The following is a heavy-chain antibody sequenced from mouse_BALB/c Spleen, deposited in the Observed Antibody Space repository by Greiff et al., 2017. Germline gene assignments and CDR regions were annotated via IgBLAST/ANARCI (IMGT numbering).Heavy chain of an antibody. CDR1: GFTFSSYA. D-gene: IGHD1-1*02. Sequence: EVQGVESGGGLVKPGGSLKLSCAASGFTFSSYAMSWVRQSPEKRLEWVAEISSGGSYTYYPDTVTGRFTISRDNAKNTLYLEMSSLRSEDTAMYYCARGGSFAYWGQGTLVTVSA. CDR2: ISSGGSYT. CDR3: ARGGSFAY. J-gene: IGHJ3*01. V-gene: IGHV5-9-4*01.